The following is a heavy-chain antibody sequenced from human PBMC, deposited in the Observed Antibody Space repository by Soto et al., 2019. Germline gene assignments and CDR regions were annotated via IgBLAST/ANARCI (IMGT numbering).Heavy chain of an antibody. CDR3: AHRGRGGSKNYSYYYMDV. Sequence: QITLKESGPPLVKPTQTLTLTCTFSGFSLSTSGVGVGWIRQPPGKALEWLALIYWDDDKRYRPSLKSRLTITKDTSKNQVVLIMTNMDPVDTATYYCAHRGRGGSKNYSYYYMDVWGKGTTVTVSS. J-gene: IGHJ6*03. CDR2: IYWDDDK. D-gene: IGHD3-10*01. V-gene: IGHV2-5*02. CDR1: GFSLSTSGVG.